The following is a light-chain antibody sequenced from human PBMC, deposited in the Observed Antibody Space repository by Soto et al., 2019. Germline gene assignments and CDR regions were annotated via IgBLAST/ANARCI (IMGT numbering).Light chain of an antibody. J-gene: IGKJ3*01. Sequence: EVVLTQSPATLSVSPGERATLSCRASQSVNIYLAWYQHKPGQAPRLLIYDSSIRAKGIPARFSGSGSGTDFPLTISGLEPEDFAVYYCQQRDIWPLTFGPGTKVDIK. V-gene: IGKV3-11*01. CDR3: QQRDIWPLT. CDR2: DSS. CDR1: QSVNIY.